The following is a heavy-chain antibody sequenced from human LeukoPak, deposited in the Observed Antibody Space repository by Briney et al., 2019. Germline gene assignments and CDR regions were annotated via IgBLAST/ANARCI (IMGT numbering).Heavy chain of an antibody. CDR3: ASGGGYDFPFDY. D-gene: IGHD5-12*01. V-gene: IGHV1-18*01. CDR2: RRAYKGNT. CDR1: GYTFTSYG. Sequence: AAGKVCCKACGYTFTSYGIRWVGRARGQGHEWRGWRRAYKGNTKYAKKRQGRVRMTTETSTSTAYMEGRSLTSDDTALYYCASGGGYDFPFDYWGQGPLVTVSS. J-gene: IGHJ4*02.